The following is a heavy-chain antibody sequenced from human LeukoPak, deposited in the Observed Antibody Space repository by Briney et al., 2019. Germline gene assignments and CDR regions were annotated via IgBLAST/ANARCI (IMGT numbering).Heavy chain of an antibody. CDR2: INPSGGST. Sequence: GASVKVSCKASGYTFTSYYMHWVRQAPGQELEWMGIINPSGGSTSYAQKFQGRVTMTRDMSTSTVYMELSSLRSEDTAVYYCARDQLTAAAGTGYFDLWGRGTLVTVSS. D-gene: IGHD6-13*01. CDR1: GYTFTSYY. J-gene: IGHJ2*01. V-gene: IGHV1-46*01. CDR3: ARDQLTAAAGTGYFDL.